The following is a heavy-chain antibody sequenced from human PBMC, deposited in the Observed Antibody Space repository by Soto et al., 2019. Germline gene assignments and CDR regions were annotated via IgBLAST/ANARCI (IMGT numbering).Heavy chain of an antibody. V-gene: IGHV1-3*05. CDR1: GYTFTNYA. CDR3: ARVSGYYLPDY. J-gene: IGHJ4*02. D-gene: IGHD5-12*01. CDR2: INAGNGNT. Sequence: QVQLVQSGAEEKKPGASVKVSCKASGYTFTNYAMNWVRQAPGQRLEWMGWINAGNGNTKYSHKFQGRVTLTRDTSASTAYMELSSLRSEDTAVNYCARVSGYYLPDYWGQGTLVTVSS.